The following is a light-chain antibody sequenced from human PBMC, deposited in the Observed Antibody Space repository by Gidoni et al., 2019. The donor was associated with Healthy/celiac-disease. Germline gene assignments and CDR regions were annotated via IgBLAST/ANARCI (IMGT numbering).Light chain of an antibody. CDR3: QQYNNWPPRNT. Sequence: IVMTQSPATLSVSPGERATLSCRARQSGSSNLAWYQPKPGQAPRRLIYGASTRATGIPARFSGSGSGTEFTLTISSLQSEDFAVYYCQQYNNWPPRNTFGQGTKLEIK. J-gene: IGKJ2*01. CDR1: QSGSSN. V-gene: IGKV3-15*01. CDR2: GAS.